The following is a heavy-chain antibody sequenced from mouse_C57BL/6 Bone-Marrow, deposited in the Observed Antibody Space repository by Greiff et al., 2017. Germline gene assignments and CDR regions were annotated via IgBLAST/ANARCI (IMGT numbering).Heavy chain of an antibody. D-gene: IGHD1-1*01. CDR3: ARDPYYGSSHWYFDV. CDR2: ISYSGST. Sequence: EVQRVESGPGMVKPSQSLSLTCTVTGYSITSGYDWHWIRHFPGNKLEWMGYISYSGSTNYNPSLKSRISITHDTSKNHFFLKLNSVTTEDTATYYCARDPYYGSSHWYFDVWGTGTTVTVSS. CDR1: GYSITSGYD. V-gene: IGHV3-1*01. J-gene: IGHJ1*03.